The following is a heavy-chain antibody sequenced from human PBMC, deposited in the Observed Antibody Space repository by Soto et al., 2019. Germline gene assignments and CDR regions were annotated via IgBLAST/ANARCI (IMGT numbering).Heavy chain of an antibody. CDR1: GGTFSSYA. CDR3: ARDRGLAAVTRYYYVMDV. Sequence: SVKVSCKASGGTFSSYAISWVRQAPGQGLEWMGGIIPIFGTANYAQKFQGRVTITADKSTSTAYMELSSLRSEDTAVYYCARDRGLAAVTRYYYVMDVWGQGTTVTVSS. J-gene: IGHJ6*02. CDR2: IIPIFGTA. V-gene: IGHV1-69*06. D-gene: IGHD6-13*01.